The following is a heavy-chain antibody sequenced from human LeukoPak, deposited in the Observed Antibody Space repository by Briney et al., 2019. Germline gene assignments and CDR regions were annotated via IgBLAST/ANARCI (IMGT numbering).Heavy chain of an antibody. CDR3: ARDTSSGWYRYFDY. CDR1: GGSISSYY. D-gene: IGHD6-19*01. V-gene: IGHV4-59*01. CDR2: IYYRGST. J-gene: IGHJ4*02. Sequence: SETLSLTCSVAGGSISSYYWSWIRQPPGKGLEWIGYIYYRGSTKYNPSLKSRVTISVDTSKNQFSLKLSSVTAADTAVYYCARDTSSGWYRYFDYWGQGTLVTVSS.